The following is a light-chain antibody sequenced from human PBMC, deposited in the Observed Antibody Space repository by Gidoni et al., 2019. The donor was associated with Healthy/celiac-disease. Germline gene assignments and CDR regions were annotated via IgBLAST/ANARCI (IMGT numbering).Light chain of an antibody. CDR1: SSNIGSNY. Sequence: QSVLTQPPSASATPGQRVTISCSGSSSNIGSNYVYWYQKLPGTAPKLIIYRNNQRPSGVPDRFSGSKSGTSASLDISGLRSEDEAEYYCAAWDDSLSVWVFGGGTKLTVL. CDR3: AAWDDSLSVWV. V-gene: IGLV1-47*01. CDR2: RNN. J-gene: IGLJ3*02.